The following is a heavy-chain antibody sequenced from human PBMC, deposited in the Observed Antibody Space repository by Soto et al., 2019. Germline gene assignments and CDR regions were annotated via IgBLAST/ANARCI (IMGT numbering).Heavy chain of an antibody. D-gene: IGHD6-13*01. Sequence: ASVKVSCKASGYTFTGYYMHWVRQAPGQGLEWMGWINPNSGGTNYAQKFQGRVTMTRDTSISTAYMELSRLRSDDTAVYYCARDRIGYSSSWYYYYYGMDVWGQGTTVTVSS. V-gene: IGHV1-2*02. CDR2: INPNSGGT. J-gene: IGHJ6*02. CDR1: GYTFTGYY. CDR3: ARDRIGYSSSWYYYYYGMDV.